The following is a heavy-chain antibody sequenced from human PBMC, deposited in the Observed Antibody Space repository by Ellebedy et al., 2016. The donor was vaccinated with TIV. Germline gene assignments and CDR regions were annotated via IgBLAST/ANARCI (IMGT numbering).Heavy chain of an antibody. Sequence: AASVKVSCKASGGTFRSYGISWVRQAPAQGLEWMGGTIPMFATANYAQRLQGRVTITADESTTTAYMELSSLISEDTALYYCATTPIIAYCGGDCYSFDFWGQGTLVTVSS. CDR2: TIPMFATA. J-gene: IGHJ4*02. V-gene: IGHV1-69*13. CDR3: ATTPIIAYCGGDCYSFDF. D-gene: IGHD2-21*02. CDR1: GGTFRSYG.